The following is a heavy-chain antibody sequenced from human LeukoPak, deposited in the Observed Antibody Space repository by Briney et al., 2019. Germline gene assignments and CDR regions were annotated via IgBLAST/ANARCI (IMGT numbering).Heavy chain of an antibody. CDR3: AREGLVVATTGPLDY. V-gene: IGHV3-30*04. J-gene: IGHJ4*02. Sequence: GRSLRLSCAASGFTFSSYAMHWVRQAPGKGLEWVAVISYDGSNKYYADSVKGRFTISRDNSKNTLYLQMNSLRAEDTAVYYCAREGLVVATTGPLDYWGQGTLVTVSS. CDR2: ISYDGSNK. CDR1: GFTFSSYA. D-gene: IGHD5-12*01.